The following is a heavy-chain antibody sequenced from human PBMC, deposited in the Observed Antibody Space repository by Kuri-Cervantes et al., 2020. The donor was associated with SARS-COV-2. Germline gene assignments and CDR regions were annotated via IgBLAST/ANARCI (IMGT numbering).Heavy chain of an antibody. J-gene: IGHJ4*02. CDR1: GFTFSSYS. D-gene: IGHD3-16*01. CDR2: ISSSSSYI. CDR3: AREGAYYDYVWGSYEGFYFDY. V-gene: IGHV3-21*01. Sequence: GESLKISCAASGFTFSSYSMNWVRQAPGKGLGWVSSISSSSSYIYYADSVKGRFTISRDNAKNSLYLQMNSLRAEDTAVYYCAREGAYYDYVWGSYEGFYFDYWGQGTLVTVSS.